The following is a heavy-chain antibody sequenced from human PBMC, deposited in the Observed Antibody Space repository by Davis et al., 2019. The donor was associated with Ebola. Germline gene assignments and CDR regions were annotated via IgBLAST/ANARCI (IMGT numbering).Heavy chain of an antibody. Sequence: SETLSLTCAVSGGSISSSNWWSWVRQPPGKGLEWIGEIYHSGSTNYNPSLKSRVTISVDTSKNQFSLKLSSVTAADTAVYYCARGSPRYGSGTSYWGQGTLVTVSS. J-gene: IGHJ4*02. CDR2: IYHSGST. CDR3: ARGSPRYGSGTSY. V-gene: IGHV4-4*02. CDR1: GGSISSSNW. D-gene: IGHD3-10*01.